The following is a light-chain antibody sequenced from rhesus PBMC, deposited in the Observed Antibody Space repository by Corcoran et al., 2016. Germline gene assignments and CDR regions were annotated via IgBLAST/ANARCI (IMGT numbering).Light chain of an antibody. CDR1: SSDIGSYNR. Sequence: QAALTQSPSVSGSPGQSVTISCTGTSSDIGSYNRVSWYQQHPGKAPTLMIYEVSKLPSGVVDSFSGSKSGNTASLTISGLQAEDEADYYCSSYASSSSYIFGAGTRLTVL. CDR2: EVS. V-gene: IGLV2-13*02. CDR3: SSYASSSSYI. J-gene: IGLJ1*01.